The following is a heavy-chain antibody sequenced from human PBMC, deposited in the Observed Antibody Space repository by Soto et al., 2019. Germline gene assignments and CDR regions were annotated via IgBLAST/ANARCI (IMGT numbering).Heavy chain of an antibody. J-gene: IGHJ4*02. CDR2: ISNDESKK. CDR1: GFTFSTYA. Sequence: GGSLRLSCAASGFTFSTYAVHWVRQAPGKGLEWVAVISNDESKKYYANSVKGRFTISRDNSNNTGYLQMNSLRRKDTAIYYCARSIAVAGLDYWGPGTLVTVSS. CDR3: ARSIAVAGLDY. D-gene: IGHD6-19*01. V-gene: IGHV3-30-3*01.